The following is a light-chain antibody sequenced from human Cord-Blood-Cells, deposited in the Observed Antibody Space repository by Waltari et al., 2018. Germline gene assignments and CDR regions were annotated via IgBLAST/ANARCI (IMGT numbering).Light chain of an antibody. CDR1: RSDVGSYKL. J-gene: IGLJ2*01. V-gene: IGLV2-23*02. Sequence: QSALTQPASVSGSPGQSITISCTGTRSDVGSYKLVSWYQQHPGKAPKLMIYEVSKRPSGVSNRFSGSKSGNTASLTISGLQAEDEADYYCCSYAGSSTVVFGGGTKLTVL. CDR2: EVS. CDR3: CSYAGSSTVV.